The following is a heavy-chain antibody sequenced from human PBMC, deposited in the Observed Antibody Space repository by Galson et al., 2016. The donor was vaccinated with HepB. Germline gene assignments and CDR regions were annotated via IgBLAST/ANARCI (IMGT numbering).Heavy chain of an antibody. J-gene: IGHJ6*02. CDR3: ARDKVSGGSWSGYYTGIGMDD. CDR1: GFTFSSYS. CDR2: IRSSSSTI. V-gene: IGHV3-48*02. D-gene: IGHD3-3*01. Sequence: SLRLSCAASGFTFSSYSMNWVRQAPGKGLEWVSYIRSSSSTIYYADSVKGRFTISRDNAKNSLYLQMNSLRDEDTAGYYCARDKVSGGSWSGYYTGIGMDDWGQGTPVTVSS.